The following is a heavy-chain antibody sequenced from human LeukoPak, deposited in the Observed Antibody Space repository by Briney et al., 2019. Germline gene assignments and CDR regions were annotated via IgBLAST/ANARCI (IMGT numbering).Heavy chain of an antibody. V-gene: IGHV1-18*01. J-gene: IGHJ4*02. CDR3: ARLTYRGNFMLL. D-gene: IGHD4-23*01. CDR2: VSLYYGTT. CDR1: GYNFTCYR. Sequence: ASVRGSPATSGYNFTCYRLCWVRQAPGHGLEWMGWVSLYYGTTNSAQKCQGRATITTDTPTSTAFMELKSLRSDDTAVYYCARLTYRGNFMLLWGERALLTVTS.